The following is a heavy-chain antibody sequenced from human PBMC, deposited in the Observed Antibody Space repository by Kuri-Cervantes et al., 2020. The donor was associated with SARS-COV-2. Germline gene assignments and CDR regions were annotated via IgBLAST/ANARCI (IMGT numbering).Heavy chain of an antibody. CDR1: GYSFTSYW. CDR3: ARQASIVGATTGFDY. V-gene: IGHV5-51*01. CDR2: IYPGDSDT. Sequence: GESLKISCKGSGYSFTSYWISWVRQVPGKGLEWMGIIYPGDSDTRYSPSFQGQVTISADKSISTAYLQWSSLKASDTAMYYCARQASIVGATTGFDYWGQGTLVTVSS. D-gene: IGHD1-26*01. J-gene: IGHJ4*02.